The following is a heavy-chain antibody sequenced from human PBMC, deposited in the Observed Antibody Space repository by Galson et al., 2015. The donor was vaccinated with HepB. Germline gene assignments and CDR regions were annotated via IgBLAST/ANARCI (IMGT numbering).Heavy chain of an antibody. Sequence: SLRLSCAASGFTFSSYAMHWVRQAPGKGLEWVAVISYDGSNKYYADSVKGRFTISRDNSKNTLYLQMNSLRAEDTAVYYCARDGHVEMADSIPTKDAFDIWGQGTMVTVSS. D-gene: IGHD5-24*01. CDR2: ISYDGSNK. V-gene: IGHV3-30-3*01. CDR3: ARDGHVEMADSIPTKDAFDI. J-gene: IGHJ3*02. CDR1: GFTFSSYA.